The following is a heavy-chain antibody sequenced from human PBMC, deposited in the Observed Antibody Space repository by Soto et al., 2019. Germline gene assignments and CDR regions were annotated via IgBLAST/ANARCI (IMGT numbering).Heavy chain of an antibody. D-gene: IGHD2-2*03. CDR1: GYTFTSYV. J-gene: IGHJ6*02. CDR2: ISAYNGNT. V-gene: IGHV1-18*01. Sequence: APVKVSCKASGYTFTSYVISWVRQAPGQGLEWMGWISAYNGNTNYAQKLQGRVTMTTDTSTSTAYMELRSLRSDDTAVYYCARVDEAYYYYGMDVWGQGTTVTVSS. CDR3: ARVDEAYYYYGMDV.